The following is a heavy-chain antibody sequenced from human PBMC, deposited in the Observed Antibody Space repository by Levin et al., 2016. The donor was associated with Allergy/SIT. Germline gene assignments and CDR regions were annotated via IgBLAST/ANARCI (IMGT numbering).Heavy chain of an antibody. CDR2: IGGSGGTT. CDR3: AKAGGSGGFLQRYAMDV. V-gene: IGHV3-23*01. J-gene: IGHJ6*02. D-gene: IGHD2-15*01. Sequence: WIRQPPGKGLEWVSVIGGSGGTTHYADSVKGRFTISRDNFKNILFLQINSLRAEDTAIYSCAKAGGSGGFLQRYAMDVWGQGTTVTVSS.